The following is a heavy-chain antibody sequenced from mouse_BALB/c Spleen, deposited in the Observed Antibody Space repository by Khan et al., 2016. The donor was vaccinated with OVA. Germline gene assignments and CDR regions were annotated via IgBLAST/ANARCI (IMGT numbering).Heavy chain of an antibody. CDR3: ARGGLYGLFDY. J-gene: IGHJ3*01. CDR2: INPSTGYT. CDR1: GYTFTTYW. Sequence: VQLQQSGADLAKPGASVKMSCTASGYTFTTYWIHWIKQRPGQGLEWIGYINPSTGYTEYNQNFKDKATLTADESSSTAYMQLNSLTSADSAVYYGARGGLYGLFDYWGQGTLVTVSA. V-gene: IGHV1-7*01. D-gene: IGHD2-10*02.